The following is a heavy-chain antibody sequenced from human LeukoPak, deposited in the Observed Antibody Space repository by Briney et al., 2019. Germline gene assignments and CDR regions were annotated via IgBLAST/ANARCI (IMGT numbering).Heavy chain of an antibody. V-gene: IGHV6-1*01. CDR2: TYYRSTWYN. CDR1: GDSVSSNSVT. J-gene: IGHJ5*02. D-gene: IGHD2-2*01. CDR3: ARRLTQYDCFDP. Sequence: SQTLSLTCAISGDSVSSNSVTWNWIRQSPSRGLEWLGRTYYRSTWYNDYAVYVRGRITVNPDTSKNQFSLHLNSVTPEDTAVYYCARRLTQYDCFDPWGQGILVTVSS.